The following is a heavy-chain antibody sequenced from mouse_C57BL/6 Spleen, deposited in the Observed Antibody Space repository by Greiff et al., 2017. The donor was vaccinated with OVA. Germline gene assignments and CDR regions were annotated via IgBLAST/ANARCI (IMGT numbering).Heavy chain of an antibody. Sequence: QVQLKQPGAELVRPGSSVKLSCKASGYTFTSYWMHWVKQRPIQGLEWIGNIDPSDSETHYNQKFKDKATLTVDKSSSTAYMQLSSLTSEDSAVYYCARWGYDYDGDYYAMDYWGQGTSVTVSS. CDR1: GYTFTSYW. D-gene: IGHD2-4*01. V-gene: IGHV1-52*01. CDR3: ARWGYDYDGDYYAMDY. CDR2: IDPSDSET. J-gene: IGHJ4*01.